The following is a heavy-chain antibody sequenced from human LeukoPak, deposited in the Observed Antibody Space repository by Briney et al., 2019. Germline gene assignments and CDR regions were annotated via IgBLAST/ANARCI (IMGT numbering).Heavy chain of an antibody. V-gene: IGHV4-59*08. Sequence: PSETLSLTCTVSGGSISTYYWSWIRQPPGKGLEWIGYIYYSGSTNYNPSLKGRVTISVDTSKNQFSLKLSSVTAADTAVYYCARHIAAGTPGFDYWGQGTLVTASS. D-gene: IGHD6-13*01. CDR1: GGSISTYY. CDR3: ARHIAAGTPGFDY. J-gene: IGHJ4*02. CDR2: IYYSGST.